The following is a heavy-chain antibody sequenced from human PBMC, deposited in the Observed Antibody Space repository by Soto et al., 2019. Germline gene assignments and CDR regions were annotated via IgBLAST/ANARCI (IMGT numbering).Heavy chain of an antibody. CDR1: GFTFSNYA. CDR2: ISGSGGST. Sequence: GGSMRLSCAASGFTFSNYAMNWVRQAPGKGLEWVSTISGSGGSTNYADSVKGRFTISRDNSKNTLYLQMNSLRAEDTAVYYCARAPAARPYYFDYWGQGTLVTVSS. D-gene: IGHD6-6*01. J-gene: IGHJ4*02. CDR3: ARAPAARPYYFDY. V-gene: IGHV3-23*01.